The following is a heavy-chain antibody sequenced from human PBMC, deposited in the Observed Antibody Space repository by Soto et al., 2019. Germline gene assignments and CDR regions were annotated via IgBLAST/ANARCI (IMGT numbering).Heavy chain of an antibody. Sequence: EVQLLESGGGLVQPGGSLRLSCAASGFTFNSYAMSWVRQAPGKGLEWVSAISGSGGSTYYADSVKGRFTISRDNSKNTLYLQMNSLRAEDTAVYYCAKDKIEYCSGGSCHLFDYWGQGTLVTVSS. J-gene: IGHJ4*02. CDR2: ISGSGGST. CDR1: GFTFNSYA. V-gene: IGHV3-23*01. CDR3: AKDKIEYCSGGSCHLFDY. D-gene: IGHD2-15*01.